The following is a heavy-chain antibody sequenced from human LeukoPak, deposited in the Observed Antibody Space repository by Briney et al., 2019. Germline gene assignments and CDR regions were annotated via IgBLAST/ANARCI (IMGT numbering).Heavy chain of an antibody. CDR3: ARDGAVSGSRYFQH. Sequence: ASVKVSCKASGGTFSSYAISWVPQAPGQGLEWMGWNSTYNGNTNYAQKLQGRVTMTTDTSTSTVYMELRSLRSDDTAVYYCARDGAVSGSRYFQHWGQGTLVTVSS. CDR1: GGTFSSYA. CDR2: NSTYNGNT. D-gene: IGHD3-22*01. J-gene: IGHJ1*01. V-gene: IGHV1-18*01.